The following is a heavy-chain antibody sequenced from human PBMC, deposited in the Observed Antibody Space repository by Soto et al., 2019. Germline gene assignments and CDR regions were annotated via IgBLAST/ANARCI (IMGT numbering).Heavy chain of an antibody. CDR1: GFTFSSYG. D-gene: IGHD2-21*02. CDR2: ISYDGSNK. Sequence: QVQLVESGGGVVQPGRSLRPSCAASGFTFSSYGMHWVRQAPGKGLEWVAVISYDGSNKYYADSVKGRFTISRDNSKNTLYLQMNSLRAEDTAVYYCAKPRIVVVTATLIDYWGQGTLVTVSS. J-gene: IGHJ4*02. V-gene: IGHV3-30*18. CDR3: AKPRIVVVTATLIDY.